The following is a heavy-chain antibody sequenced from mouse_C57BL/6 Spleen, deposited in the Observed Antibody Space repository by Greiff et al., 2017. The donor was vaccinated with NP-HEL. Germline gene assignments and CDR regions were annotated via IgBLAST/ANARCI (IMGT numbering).Heavy chain of an antibody. V-gene: IGHV7-3*01. CDR2: IRNKANGYTT. Sequence: DVMLVESGGGLVQPGGSLSLSCAASGFTFTDYYMSWVRQPPGKALEWLGFIRNKANGYTTEYSASVKGRFTISRDNSQSILYLQMNALRAEDSATYYCASLTTSFAYWGQGTLVTVSA. CDR3: ASLTTSFAY. CDR1: GFTFTDYY. J-gene: IGHJ3*01. D-gene: IGHD5-5*01.